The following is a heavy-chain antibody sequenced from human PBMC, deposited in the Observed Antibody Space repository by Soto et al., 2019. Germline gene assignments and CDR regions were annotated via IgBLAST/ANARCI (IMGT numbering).Heavy chain of an antibody. CDR3: ARDKITGLFDY. D-gene: IGHD2-8*02. J-gene: IGHJ4*02. Sequence: SETLSLTCTVSGGSISTVDYYWTWIRQLPGKGLEWIAYSHHTGPTYYNPSLKSRFTISVDTSKNQFSLKLTSVTAADTAVYYCARDKITGLFDYWGQGTLVTVSS. CDR2: SHHTGPT. V-gene: IGHV4-31*03. CDR1: GGSISTVDYY.